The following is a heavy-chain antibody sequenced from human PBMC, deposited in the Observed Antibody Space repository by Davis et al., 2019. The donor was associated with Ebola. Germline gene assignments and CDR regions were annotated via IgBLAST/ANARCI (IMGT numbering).Heavy chain of an antibody. Sequence: ASVKASCKASGYSFNDYEIYWLRQATGQGLEWMGWMSPHSGDTGYAQKFRDRLTISTNTATDTAYMELSSLRSEDTAVYYCARNCSITYCHYYYGLDVWGQGTTVTVSS. CDR1: GYSFNDYE. CDR3: ARNCSITYCHYYYGLDV. CDR2: MSPHSGDT. V-gene: IGHV1-8*03. D-gene: IGHD2-2*01. J-gene: IGHJ6*02.